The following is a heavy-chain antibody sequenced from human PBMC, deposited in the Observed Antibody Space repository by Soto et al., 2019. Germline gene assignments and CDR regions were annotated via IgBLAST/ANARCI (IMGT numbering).Heavy chain of an antibody. Sequence: EVQLVESGGGVVQPGGSLRLSCAASGFTVSSNYMSWVRQAPGKGLEWVSVIYSGGSTNYADSVKGRFTISRDNYKNTLYLQMNSLRAEDTAVYYCAREGVVAASDWGQGTLVTVSS. CDR2: IYSGGST. D-gene: IGHD2-15*01. V-gene: IGHV3-66*01. CDR3: AREGVVAASD. J-gene: IGHJ4*02. CDR1: GFTVSSNY.